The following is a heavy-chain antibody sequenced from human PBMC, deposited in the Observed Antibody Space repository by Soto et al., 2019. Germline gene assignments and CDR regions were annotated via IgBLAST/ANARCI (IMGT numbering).Heavy chain of an antibody. CDR1: GFTFSSFG. V-gene: IGHV3-30*18. D-gene: IGHD3-10*02. Sequence: GGSLRLSCAASGFTFSSFGMHWVRQAPGKGLEWVALISYDGGNKYYADSVKGRFTISRDNPKNTLYLQMNSLRADDTAVYFFAKYYYARVGSYCFDHWGQGTLVTVSS. CDR3: AKYYYARVGSYCFDH. J-gene: IGHJ4*02. CDR2: ISYDGGNK.